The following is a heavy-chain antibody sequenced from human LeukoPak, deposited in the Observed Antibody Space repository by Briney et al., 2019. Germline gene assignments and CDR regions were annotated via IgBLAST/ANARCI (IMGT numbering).Heavy chain of an antibody. D-gene: IGHD2-8*01. Sequence: GGSLRLSCAASGFSLRSSEMNWVRQAPGKGPEWVAHINSGDNVEFYADSVRGRFTMSRDNDFLYLHLNSLRDEDTAVYYCARDTVNGPFVISLDLWGQGVMVTVSS. CDR1: GFSLRSSE. V-gene: IGHV3-48*03. CDR2: INSGDNVE. J-gene: IGHJ5*02. CDR3: ARDTVNGPFVISLDL.